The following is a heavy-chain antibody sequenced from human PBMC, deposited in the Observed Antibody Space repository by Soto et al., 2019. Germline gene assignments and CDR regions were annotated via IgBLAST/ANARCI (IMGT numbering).Heavy chain of an antibody. CDR3: SRDRRELVYDF. Sequence: QVQLQESGPGLVKPSQTLSLTCTVSAGSISSGDYYWSWIRQPPGKGLEWIGHIYYSGSTYYNPSLKSRVTISVDTSRNQFSLMLSSVTDAETAVYYWSRDRRELVYDFWGQGTLVTVSS. CDR1: AGSISSGDYY. J-gene: IGHJ4*02. V-gene: IGHV4-30-4*01. D-gene: IGHD6-6*01. CDR2: IYYSGST.